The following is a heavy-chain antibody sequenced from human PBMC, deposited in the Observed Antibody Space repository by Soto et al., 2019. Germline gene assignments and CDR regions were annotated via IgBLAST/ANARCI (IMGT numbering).Heavy chain of an antibody. CDR3: ARAPQWLVLSLYYYYGMDV. V-gene: IGHV1-18*04. Sequence: GASVKVSCKASGYTFTSYGISWVRQAPGQGLEWMGWISAYNGNTSYAQKLQGRVTMTTDTSTSTAYMELRSLRSDDTAVYYCARAPQWLVLSLYYYYGMDVWGQGTTVTVSS. CDR2: ISAYNGNT. CDR1: GYTFTSYG. J-gene: IGHJ6*02. D-gene: IGHD6-19*01.